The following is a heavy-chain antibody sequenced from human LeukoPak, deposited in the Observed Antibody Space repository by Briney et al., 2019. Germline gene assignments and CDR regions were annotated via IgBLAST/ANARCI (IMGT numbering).Heavy chain of an antibody. J-gene: IGHJ5*02. V-gene: IGHV3-23*01. CDR1: GFTFSTSV. CDR2: IGVSGDTT. CDR3: ARWERFDP. Sequence: HPGGSLRLSCAASGFTFSTSVMSWVRQAPGKGPEWVSSIGVSGDTTEYVDSVKGRLTISRDNFKNTLYLQMNSLRDEDTAVYYCARWERFDPWGQGTLVSVSS. D-gene: IGHD1-26*01.